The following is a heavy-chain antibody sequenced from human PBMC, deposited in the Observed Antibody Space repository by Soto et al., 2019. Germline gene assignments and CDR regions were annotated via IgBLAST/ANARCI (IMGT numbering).Heavy chain of an antibody. CDR3: TKDGDGYDFAFDS. Sequence: GGSLTLSSTTSGFIFSDYGMNWVRQAPGKGLEWVSGITKTGRSTFLADSVKGRFTISRDKLKNIVYLQMNSLRLDDTALYYCTKDGDGYDFAFDSWGQGTMVTVSS. CDR2: ITKTGRST. D-gene: IGHD5-12*01. V-gene: IGHV3-23*01. CDR1: GFIFSDYG. J-gene: IGHJ3*02.